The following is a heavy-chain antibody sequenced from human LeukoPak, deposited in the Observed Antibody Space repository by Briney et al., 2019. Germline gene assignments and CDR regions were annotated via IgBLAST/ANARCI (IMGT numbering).Heavy chain of an antibody. CDR2: IHTTGST. V-gene: IGHV4-61*02. D-gene: IGHD2-2*01. CDR1: GGSISSGSYY. CDR3: ARDRIGGCTSCYDY. J-gene: IGHJ4*02. Sequence: SETLSLTCTVSGGSISSGSYYWSWIRQAAGKGLEWIGRIHTTGSTNYMSSLKSRVTMSLDTSKNQFSLNLSSVTAADTAVYYCARDRIGGCTSCYDYWGQGTLVTVSS.